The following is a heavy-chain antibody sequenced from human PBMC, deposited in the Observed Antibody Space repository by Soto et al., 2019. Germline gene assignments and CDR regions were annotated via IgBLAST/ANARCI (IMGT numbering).Heavy chain of an antibody. CDR3: ARHVPPEPAGWAYYDFWSDPTL. J-gene: IGHJ4*02. CDR2: IYYSGST. Sequence: PSETLSLTCTVSGGSISSSSYYWGWIRQPPGKGLEWIGSIYYSGSTYYNPSLKSRVTISVDTSKNQFSLKLNSVTAADTAVYYCARHVPPEPAGWAYYDFWSDPTLWGQGTLVTVSS. CDR1: GGSISSSSYY. V-gene: IGHV4-39*01. D-gene: IGHD3-3*01.